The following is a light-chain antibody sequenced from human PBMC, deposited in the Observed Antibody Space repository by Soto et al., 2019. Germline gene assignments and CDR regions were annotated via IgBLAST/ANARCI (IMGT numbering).Light chain of an antibody. J-gene: IGKJ1*01. V-gene: IGKV1-5*03. CDR3: QQYRSFPWT. CDR2: KAS. Sequence: GDRVTITCRASQNIISWLAWYQQKPGKAPKLLIYKASSLESGVPSRISGSGSGTEFTLTISGLQPDDFATFYCQQYRSFPWTFGQGTKVDIK. CDR1: QNIISW.